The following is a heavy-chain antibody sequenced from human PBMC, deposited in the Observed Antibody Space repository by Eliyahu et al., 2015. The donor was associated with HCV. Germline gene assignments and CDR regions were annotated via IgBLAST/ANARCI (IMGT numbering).Heavy chain of an antibody. CDR3: ARDRGGVFDY. V-gene: IGHV3-33*01. J-gene: IGHJ4*02. CDR2: IWYDGSNK. Sequence: QVXLVESGGGVVQPXXSLRLXXAASGFTFSSYGMHWVRQAPGKGLEWVAVIWYDGSNKXYADSVKGRFTISRDNSKNTLYLQXNSLRAEDTAVYYCARDRGGVFDYWGQGTLVTVSS. D-gene: IGHD6-25*01. CDR1: GFTFSSYG.